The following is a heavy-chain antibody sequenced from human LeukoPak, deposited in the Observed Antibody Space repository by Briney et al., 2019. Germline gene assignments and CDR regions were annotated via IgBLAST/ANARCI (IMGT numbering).Heavy chain of an antibody. D-gene: IGHD1-26*01. CDR3: ARESEWEPPDY. CDR2: IKQDGSKT. CDR1: GFTFTTYW. V-gene: IGHV3-7*01. J-gene: IGHJ4*02. Sequence: GGSLRLSCVASGFTFTTYWMTWVRQAPGKGLEWVASIKQDGSKTYYVDSVKGRFTISRDNAKNSLSLQMNSLRAEDTAVYYRARESEWEPPDYWGQGTLVTVSS.